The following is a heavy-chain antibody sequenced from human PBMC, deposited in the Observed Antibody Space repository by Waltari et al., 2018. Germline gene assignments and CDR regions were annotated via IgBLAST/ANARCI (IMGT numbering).Heavy chain of an antibody. Sequence: VQVLESGGDLVQPGGSLRLYCVASGFDFVNSAVSWVRQTPGKGPAWVSTITGTGGGPLYANSPYYADSVKGRFTISRDNSKNTIYLQMSSLSAEDTAVYYCAKGSGMDVWGHGTTVTVSS. CDR3: AKGSGMDV. CDR1: GFDFVNSA. V-gene: IGHV3-23*01. CDR2: ITGTGGGPLYANSP. J-gene: IGHJ6*02.